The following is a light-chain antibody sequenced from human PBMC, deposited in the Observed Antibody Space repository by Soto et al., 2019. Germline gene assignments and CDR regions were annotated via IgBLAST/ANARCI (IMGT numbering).Light chain of an antibody. CDR2: GAS. CDR1: QSVSSNS. Sequence: EIVLTLSPGTVSLSPGERATLSCRASQSVSSNSVAWFQQRSGQAPRLLIFGASSRATGIPDRFSGSGSGTDFTLTISGLEPEDFAVYFCQQYGRSPWTFGQGTKVDFK. J-gene: IGKJ1*01. V-gene: IGKV3-20*01. CDR3: QQYGRSPWT.